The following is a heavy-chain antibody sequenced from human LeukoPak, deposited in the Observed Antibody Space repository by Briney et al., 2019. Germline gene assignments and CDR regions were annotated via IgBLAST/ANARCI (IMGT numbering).Heavy chain of an antibody. Sequence: GGSLRLSCAASGFTFSSYWMSWVRQAPGKGLEWVANIKQDGSEKYYVDSVKGRFTISRDNAKNSLYLQMNSLRAEDTAVYYCARAGRPLFWWELLDYWGQGTLVTVSS. CDR2: IKQDGSEK. J-gene: IGHJ4*02. CDR1: GFTFSSYW. D-gene: IGHD1-26*01. CDR3: ARAGRPLFWWELLDY. V-gene: IGHV3-7*01.